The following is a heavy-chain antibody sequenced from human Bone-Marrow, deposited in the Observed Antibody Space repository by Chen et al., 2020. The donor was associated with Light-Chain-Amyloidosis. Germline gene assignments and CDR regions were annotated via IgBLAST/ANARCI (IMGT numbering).Heavy chain of an antibody. CDR3: ARRRDGYNFDY. D-gene: IGHD5-12*01. CDR2: LYPDDSDA. V-gene: IGHV5-51*01. CDR1: GYTFPNYW. Sequence: EVQLEQSGPEVKKPGESLKISCKGSGYTFPNYWIGWVRKRTGKGLEWMGVLYPDDSDARYSPSFEGQVTISADKSITTAYLQWRSLKASDTAMYYCARRRDGYNFDYWGQGTLVTVSS. J-gene: IGHJ4*02.